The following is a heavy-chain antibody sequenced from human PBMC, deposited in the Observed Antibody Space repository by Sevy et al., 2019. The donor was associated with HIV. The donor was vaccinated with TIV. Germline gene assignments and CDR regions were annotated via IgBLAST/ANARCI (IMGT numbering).Heavy chain of an antibody. CDR3: ARLIVDYYDSSGYNYYYYYYMDV. J-gene: IGHJ6*03. CDR2: IKQDGSEK. V-gene: IGHV3-7*01. Sequence: GGSLRLSCAASGFTFSSYWMSWVRQAPGKGLEWVANIKQDGSEKYYGNSVKGRFTISRDNAKNSLYLQMNSLRAEDTAVYYCARLIVDYYDSSGYNYYYYYYMDVWGKGTTVTVSS. CDR1: GFTFSSYW. D-gene: IGHD3-22*01.